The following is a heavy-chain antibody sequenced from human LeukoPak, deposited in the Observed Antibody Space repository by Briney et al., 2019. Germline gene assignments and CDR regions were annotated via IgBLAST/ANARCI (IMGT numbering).Heavy chain of an antibody. V-gene: IGHV1-69*13. CDR2: IIPIFGTA. CDR3: ARDPRGTAAGPFDY. D-gene: IGHD6-13*01. J-gene: IGHJ4*02. Sequence: SVKVSCKASGGTFSSYAISWVRQAPGQGLEWMGGIIPIFGTANYAQKFQGRVTITADESTSTAYMELSSLRSEDTAVYYCARDPRGTAAGPFDYWGQGTLVTVSS. CDR1: GGTFSSYA.